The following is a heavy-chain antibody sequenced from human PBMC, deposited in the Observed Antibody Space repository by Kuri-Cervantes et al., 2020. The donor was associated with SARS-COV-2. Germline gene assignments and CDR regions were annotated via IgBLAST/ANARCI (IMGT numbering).Heavy chain of an antibody. D-gene: IGHD1-26*01. V-gene: IGHV3-30-3*01. CDR3: ARDRASNYDYYGMDV. Sequence: GGSLRLSCAASGFTFSSYAMHWVRQAPGKGLEWVAVISYDGSNKYYADSVKGRFTISRDNSKNTLYLQMNSLRAEDTAVYYCARDRASNYDYYGMDVWGQGTTVTVSS. CDR1: GFTFSSYA. CDR2: ISYDGSNK. J-gene: IGHJ6*02.